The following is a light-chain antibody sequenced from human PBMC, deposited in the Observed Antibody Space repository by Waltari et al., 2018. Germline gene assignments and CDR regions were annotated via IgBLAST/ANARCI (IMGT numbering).Light chain of an antibody. V-gene: IGKV1-5*03. CDR1: QSISNY. CDR2: KAS. CDR3: QEYNIYSRT. J-gene: IGKJ1*01. Sequence: DIQMTQSPSTLSASVGARVTITCRASQSISNYLAWYQQKPGKAPKLLIYKASTLETGVPSRFSGSGSGTEFTLTISSLQPDDFATYYCQEYNIYSRTFGQGTKVEI.